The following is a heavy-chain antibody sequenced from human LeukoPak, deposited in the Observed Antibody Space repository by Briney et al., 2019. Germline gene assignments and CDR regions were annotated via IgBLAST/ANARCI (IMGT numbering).Heavy chain of an antibody. CDR2: ISGYNGDT. Sequence: ASVKVSCKAFAFSFTSFGINWVRQAPGQGLEWMGWISGYNGDTKYAQKFQGRVTMTTDPSTSTAYMELRSLRTDDTAVQYCAKGSGEQWERPTSLDTWGQGTLVTV. CDR3: AKGSGEQWERPTSLDT. D-gene: IGHD1-26*01. CDR1: AFSFTSFG. J-gene: IGHJ5*02. V-gene: IGHV1-18*01.